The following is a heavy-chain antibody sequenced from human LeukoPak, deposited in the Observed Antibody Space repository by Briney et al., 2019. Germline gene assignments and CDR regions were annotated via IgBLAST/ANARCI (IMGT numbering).Heavy chain of an antibody. CDR2: ISWNSDSI. D-gene: IGHD3-3*01. CDR3: AKSPYYDLAYYLDY. Sequence: PGRSLRLSCAASGFTFDDYAMHWVRQAPGKGLEWVSGISWNSDSIAYADSVKGRVSISRDNAKNSLYLQMNSLRAEDTALYYCAKSPYYDLAYYLDYWGQGTLATVSS. CDR1: GFTFDDYA. J-gene: IGHJ4*02. V-gene: IGHV3-9*01.